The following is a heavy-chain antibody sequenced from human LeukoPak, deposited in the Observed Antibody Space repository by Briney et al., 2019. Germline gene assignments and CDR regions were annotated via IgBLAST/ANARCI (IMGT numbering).Heavy chain of an antibody. V-gene: IGHV3-23*01. CDR3: AKGGSGGSWARIDY. D-gene: IGHD2-15*01. CDR2: ISGSGGST. J-gene: IGHJ4*02. Sequence: QPGGSLRLSCAASGFTFSNYAMNWVRQAPGKGLECVSVISGSGGSTYYADSVKGQFTISRDNSRNTLYLQMNSVRAEDTAVYYCAKGGSGGSWARIDYWGQGTLVTVSS. CDR1: GFTFSNYA.